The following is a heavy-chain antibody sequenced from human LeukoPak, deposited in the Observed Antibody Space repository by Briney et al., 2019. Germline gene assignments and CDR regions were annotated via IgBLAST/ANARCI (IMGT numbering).Heavy chain of an antibody. CDR1: GASISSSSYY. V-gene: IGHV4-39*07. D-gene: IGHD5-18*01. J-gene: IGHJ6*03. CDR2: IYHSGST. CDR3: AREANSYGFYYYYYMDV. Sequence: SETLSLTCTVPGASISSSSYYWGWIRQPPGKGLEWIGSIYHSGSTYYNPSLKSRVTISVDTSKNQFSLKLSSVTAADTAVYYCAREANSYGFYYYYYMDVWGKGATVTVSS.